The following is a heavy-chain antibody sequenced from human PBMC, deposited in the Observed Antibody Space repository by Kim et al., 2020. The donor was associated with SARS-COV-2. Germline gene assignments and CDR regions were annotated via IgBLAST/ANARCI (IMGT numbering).Heavy chain of an antibody. CDR3: ARGVAVAPHYYYHYGMDV. CDR1: DFAFDTHW. CDR2: IKQDAYEI. Sequence: GGSLRLSCEASDFAFDTHWMSWVRQAPGKGLEWVAIIKQDAYEIYYVDSVRGRFTVSRDNAKNLVFLQMNSLRAEDTAVYYCARGVAVAPHYYYHYGMDVWGQGTTVTVS. D-gene: IGHD6-19*01. V-gene: IGHV3-7*03. J-gene: IGHJ6*02.